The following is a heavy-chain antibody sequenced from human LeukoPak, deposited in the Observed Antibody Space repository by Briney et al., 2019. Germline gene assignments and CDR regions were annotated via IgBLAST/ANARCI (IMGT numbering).Heavy chain of an antibody. CDR1: GGSISRYY. CDR2: MFYTGST. Sequence: PSETLSLTCSVSGGSISRYYWSWIRQSPGKGLEWIGYMFYTGSTNYNPSLKSRVTMSLDTSKSQFSLKLTSVTAADTAVYLCARGAYNTLSEGPYFYYMDVWGKGTTVTVSS. CDR3: ARGAYNTLSEGPYFYYMDV. D-gene: IGHD2/OR15-2a*01. J-gene: IGHJ6*03. V-gene: IGHV4-59*01.